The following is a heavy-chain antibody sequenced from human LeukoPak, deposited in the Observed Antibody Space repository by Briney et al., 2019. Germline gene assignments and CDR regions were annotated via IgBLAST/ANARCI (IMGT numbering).Heavy chain of an antibody. CDR2: TSRSGKTI. V-gene: IGHV3-48*03. Sequence: QPGGSLRLSCAASGFTFCSYEMNWVRQAPGKGLEWVSYTSRSGKTIYYADSVKCRFTISRDDAKNSLYLQMNSLRVEDTAVYYCARDLTTVVSTHFDYWGQGTLVTVSS. D-gene: IGHD4-23*01. CDR1: GFTFCSYE. CDR3: ARDLTTVVSTHFDY. J-gene: IGHJ4*02.